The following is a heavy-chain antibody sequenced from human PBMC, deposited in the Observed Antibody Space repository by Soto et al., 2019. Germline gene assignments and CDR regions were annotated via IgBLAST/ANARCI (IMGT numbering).Heavy chain of an antibody. J-gene: IGHJ4*02. V-gene: IGHV1-3*01. D-gene: IGHD4-17*01. CDR3: ARDSDYGDYKFDY. CDR2: INAGNGNT. CDR1: GYTFTSYA. Sequence: QVQLVQSGAEVKKPGASVKVSCKASGYTFTSYAMHWVRQAPGQRLEWMGWINAGNGNTKSSQKFQGRVTITRDTSASTAYMELSSLRSEDTAVYYCARDSDYGDYKFDYWGQGTLVTVSS.